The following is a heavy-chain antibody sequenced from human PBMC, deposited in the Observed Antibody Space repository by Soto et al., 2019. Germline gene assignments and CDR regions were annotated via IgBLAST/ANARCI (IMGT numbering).Heavy chain of an antibody. CDR1: GGTFSSYT. D-gene: IGHD3-16*01. J-gene: IGHJ3*02. CDR3: TRGVTANYMGGDAFEI. Sequence: QVLLVQSGAEVKKPGSSVKVTCKASGGTFSSYTISWVRQAPGQGLEYMGGIMPIFGTATYTQSFQDRVTINADESTSTVYMELRSLTSDDTAVYYCTRGVTANYMGGDAFEIWGQGTMVTVSS. CDR2: IMPIFGTA. V-gene: IGHV1-69*01.